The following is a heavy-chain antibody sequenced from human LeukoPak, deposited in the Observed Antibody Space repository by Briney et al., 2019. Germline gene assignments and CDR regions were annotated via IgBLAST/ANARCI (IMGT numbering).Heavy chain of an antibody. CDR3: ARAGQYSSNNWFDP. D-gene: IGHD6-13*01. V-gene: IGHV3-74*01. Sequence: GGSLRLSCAASGFTFSSFWMHWVRQAPGKGLVWVSRMNSDGSTTNYADSVKGRFTISRDNAKNTLYLQMNSLRGDDTAVYYCARAGQYSSNNWFDPWGQGTLVAVSS. CDR1: GFTFSSFW. CDR2: MNSDGSTT. J-gene: IGHJ5*02.